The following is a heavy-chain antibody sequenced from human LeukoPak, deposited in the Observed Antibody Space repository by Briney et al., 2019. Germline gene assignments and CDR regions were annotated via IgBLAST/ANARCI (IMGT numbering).Heavy chain of an antibody. CDR2: IYYSGST. V-gene: IGHV4-59*01. D-gene: IGHD4-17*01. CDR1: GASISPYN. CDR3: ARGNTYGDYVGWYWFDP. Sequence: PSETLSLTCTVSGASISPYNWNWIRQPPGKGLEWIGYIYYSGSTNYNPSLKSRVTTSVDTSKNQFSLQLSSVTAADTAVYYCARGNTYGDYVGWYWFDPWGQGTLVTVSS. J-gene: IGHJ5*02.